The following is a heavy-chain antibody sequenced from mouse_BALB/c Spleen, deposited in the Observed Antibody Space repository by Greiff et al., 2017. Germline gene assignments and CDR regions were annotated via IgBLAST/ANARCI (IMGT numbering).Heavy chain of an antibody. CDR2: ISSGSSTI. J-gene: IGHJ3*01. CDR3: EITTATAWFAY. D-gene: IGHD1-2*01. CDR1: GFTFSSFG. Sequence: EVKLVESGGGLVQPGGSRKLSCAASGFTFSSFGMHWVRQAPEKGLEWVAYISSGSSTIYYADTVKGRFTISRDNPKNTLFLQMTSLRSEDTAMYYCEITTATAWFAYWGQGTLVTVSA. V-gene: IGHV5-17*02.